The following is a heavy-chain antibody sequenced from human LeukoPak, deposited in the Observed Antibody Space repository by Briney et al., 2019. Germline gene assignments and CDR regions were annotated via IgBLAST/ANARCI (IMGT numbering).Heavy chain of an antibody. Sequence: PGGSLRLSCAASGFTFSSYWMHWVRQAPGKGLVWVSRINSDGSSTSYADSAKGRFTISRDNAKNTLYLQMNSLRAEDTAVYYCAKDIVVVPAAIDYWGQGTLVTVSS. V-gene: IGHV3-74*01. CDR2: INSDGSST. CDR1: GFTFSSYW. D-gene: IGHD2-2*01. J-gene: IGHJ4*02. CDR3: AKDIVVVPAAIDY.